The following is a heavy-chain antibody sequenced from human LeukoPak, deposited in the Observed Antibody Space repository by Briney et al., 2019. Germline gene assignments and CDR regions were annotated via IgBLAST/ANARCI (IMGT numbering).Heavy chain of an antibody. Sequence: GGSLRLSCAASGFTFSSYAMSCVRQAPGKGLEWVSAISGSGGSTYYADSVKGRFTISRDNSKNTLYLQMNSLRAEDTAVYYCAKHRGYDFWSGYWNYFDYWGQGTLVTVSS. J-gene: IGHJ4*02. D-gene: IGHD3-3*01. V-gene: IGHV3-23*01. CDR2: ISGSGGST. CDR3: AKHRGYDFWSGYWNYFDY. CDR1: GFTFSSYA.